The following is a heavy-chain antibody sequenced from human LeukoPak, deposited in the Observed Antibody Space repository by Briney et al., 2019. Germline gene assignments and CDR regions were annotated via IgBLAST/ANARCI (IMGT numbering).Heavy chain of an antibody. V-gene: IGHV3-23*01. CDR2: ISGSGGST. D-gene: IGHD6-19*01. CDR1: GFTFSSYA. Sequence: GGSLRLSCAASGFTFSSYAMSWVRQAPGKGLEWVSAISGSGGSTYYADSVKGRITISRDNSKNTLYLQMNSLRAEDTAVYYCARLWAGRGWGYYFDYWGQGTLVTVSS. CDR3: ARLWAGRGWGYYFDY. J-gene: IGHJ4*02.